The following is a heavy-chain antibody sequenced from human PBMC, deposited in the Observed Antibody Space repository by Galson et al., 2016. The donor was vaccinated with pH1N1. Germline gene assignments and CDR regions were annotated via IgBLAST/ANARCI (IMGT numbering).Heavy chain of an antibody. CDR2: ISLIFGTT. CDR3: ARDRGSTLFHNYGMDV. CDR1: GVVFHSYV. Sequence: SVKVSCKASGVVFHSYVISWVRQVPGHGLEWMGEISLIFGTTKYSEKFQGRLTITADKSTATAHMELSSLRSEDTAVYYCARDRGSTLFHNYGMDVWGQGTTVIVSS. D-gene: IGHD3-10*01. J-gene: IGHJ6*02. V-gene: IGHV1-69*06.